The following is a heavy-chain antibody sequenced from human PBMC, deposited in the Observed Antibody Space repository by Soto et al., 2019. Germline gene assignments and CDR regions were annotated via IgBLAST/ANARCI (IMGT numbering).Heavy chain of an antibody. V-gene: IGHV3-7*03. J-gene: IGHJ6*02. CDR2: INQDGSEK. CDR1: GFTFRSYW. D-gene: IGHD3-3*01. CDR3: ARXSTYNFWSDYIYYGMDV. Sequence: GGSLRLSCAASGFTFRSYWVNWVRQAPGKGLQWVANINQDGSEKYYVDSVKGRFTISRDNAKNSLYLQMNSLRAEDTAVYYCARXSTYNFWSDYIYYGMDVWGQGTTVTVSS.